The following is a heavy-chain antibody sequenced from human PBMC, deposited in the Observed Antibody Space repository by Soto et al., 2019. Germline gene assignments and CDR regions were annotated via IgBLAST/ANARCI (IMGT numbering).Heavy chain of an antibody. CDR3: ARDPLWGTAMVLWYFDL. D-gene: IGHD5-18*01. Sequence: SGFTFSSYWMHWVRQAPGKGLVWVSRINSDGSSTSYADSVKGRFTISRDNAKNTLYLQMNSLRAEDTAVYYCARDPLWGTAMVLWYFDLWGRGTLVTVSS. V-gene: IGHV3-74*01. J-gene: IGHJ2*01. CDR2: INSDGSST. CDR1: GFTFSSYW.